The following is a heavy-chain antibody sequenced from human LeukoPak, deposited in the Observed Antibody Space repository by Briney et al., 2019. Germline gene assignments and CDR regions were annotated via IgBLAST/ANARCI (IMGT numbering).Heavy chain of an antibody. D-gene: IGHD3-22*01. V-gene: IGHV1-46*01. J-gene: IGHJ4*02. CDR2: INPSGGST. Sequence: ASVKVSCKTSGYTFTSYYMHWVRQAPGQGLEWMGIINPSGGSTSYAQKFQGRVTMTRDTSTNTVYMELSSLRSEDTAVYYCARGKYYYDSSGYYWLDYWGQGTLVTVSS. CDR3: ARGKYYYDSSGYYWLDY. CDR1: GYTFTSYY.